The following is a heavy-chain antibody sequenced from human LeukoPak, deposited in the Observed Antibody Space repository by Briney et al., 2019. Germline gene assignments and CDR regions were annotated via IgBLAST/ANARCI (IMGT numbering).Heavy chain of an antibody. V-gene: IGHV3-23*01. Sequence: PGSSLTLSCAASGFPFSSYAMSWARHAPGEGLEWVSAISGSGGSTYYADSVKGRFTVSRDNSKNTLYLQMNSLRAEDTAVYYCAREQYFYESSGYYYRSCMDVWGQGTTVTVSS. J-gene: IGHJ6*02. CDR3: AREQYFYESSGYYYRSCMDV. D-gene: IGHD3-22*01. CDR2: ISGSGGST. CDR1: GFPFSSYA.